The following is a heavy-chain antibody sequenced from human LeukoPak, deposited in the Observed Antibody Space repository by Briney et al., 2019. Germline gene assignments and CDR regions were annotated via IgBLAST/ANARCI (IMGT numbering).Heavy chain of an antibody. Sequence: SQTLSLTCAISGDSVSSNSVTWNWIRQSPSRGLEWLDGTYYRSTWYNDYAVSVRGRITVNPDTSKNQFSLHLNSVTPEDTAVYYCARRLTQYDCFDPWGQGILVTVSS. D-gene: IGHD2-2*01. CDR1: GDSVSSNSVT. CDR2: TYYRSTWYN. V-gene: IGHV6-1*01. J-gene: IGHJ5*02. CDR3: ARRLTQYDCFDP.